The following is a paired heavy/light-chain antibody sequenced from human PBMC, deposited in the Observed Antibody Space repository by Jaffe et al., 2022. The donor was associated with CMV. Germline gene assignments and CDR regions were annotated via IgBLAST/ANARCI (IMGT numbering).Light chain of an antibody. V-gene: IGKV1-33*01. CDR2: DAS. J-gene: IGKJ2*01. Sequence: DIQMTQSPSSLSASVGDRVTITCQASQDISNYLNWYQQKPGKAPKLLIYDASNLETGVPSRFSGSGSGTDFTFTISSLQPEDIATYYCQQYDNLPMYTFGQGTKLEIK. CDR3: QQYDNLPMYT. CDR1: QDISNY.
Heavy chain of an antibody. CDR2: IYTSGST. Sequence: QVQLQESGPGLVKPSETLSLTCTVSGGSISSYYWSWIRQPAGKGLEWIGRIYTSGSTNYNPSLKSRVTMSVDTSKNQFSLKLSSVTAADTAVYYCARTVRNYYDSSGPFDYWGQGTLVTVSS. J-gene: IGHJ4*02. CDR1: GGSISSYY. CDR3: ARTVRNYYDSSGPFDY. D-gene: IGHD3-22*01. V-gene: IGHV4-4*07.